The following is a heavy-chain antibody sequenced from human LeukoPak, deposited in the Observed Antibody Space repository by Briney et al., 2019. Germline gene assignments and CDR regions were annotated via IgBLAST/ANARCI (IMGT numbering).Heavy chain of an antibody. Sequence: GGSLRLSCAASGFTFSNYGMHWVRQAPGKGLEWVAVISYDGSNKYYADSVKGRFTISRDNSKNTLYLQMNSLRAEDTAVYYYAKDRDSSGAHFDYWGQGTLVTVSS. D-gene: IGHD6-19*01. CDR2: ISYDGSNK. CDR1: GFTFSNYG. V-gene: IGHV3-30*18. J-gene: IGHJ4*02. CDR3: AKDRDSSGAHFDY.